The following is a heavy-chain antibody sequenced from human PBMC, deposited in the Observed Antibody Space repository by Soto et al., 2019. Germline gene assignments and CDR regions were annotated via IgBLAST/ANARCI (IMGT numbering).Heavy chain of an antibody. CDR2: ISAYNGKT. J-gene: IGHJ6*02. D-gene: IGHD3-3*01. Sequence: TAKVSCMASARTFSSYASNWVQQAPGQGLDSMELISAYNGKTNYAQKLQGRVTMTTDTSTSTAYMELRSLRSDDTAVYYCARDPGRYYDFWSGYSRYYYCGMDVWGQGTTVTVSS. CDR1: ARTFSSYA. V-gene: IGHV1-18*01. CDR3: ARDPGRYYDFWSGYSRYYYCGMDV.